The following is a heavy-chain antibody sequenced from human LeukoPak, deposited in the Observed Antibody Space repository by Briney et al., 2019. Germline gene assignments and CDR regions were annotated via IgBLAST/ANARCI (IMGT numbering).Heavy chain of an antibody. CDR1: GGSIGWDY. Sequence: MTSETLSLTCTVSGGSIGWDYWSWIRQSAGKGLEWIGRIYKSGSTNYNPSFRSRVTMSVDTSKNQFSLNVTSVTAADTAVYYCAREEYFQDSNGYSYYFHSWGQGSLVTVSS. D-gene: IGHD3-22*01. J-gene: IGHJ4*02. CDR2: IYKSGST. CDR3: AREEYFQDSNGYSYYFHS. V-gene: IGHV4-4*07.